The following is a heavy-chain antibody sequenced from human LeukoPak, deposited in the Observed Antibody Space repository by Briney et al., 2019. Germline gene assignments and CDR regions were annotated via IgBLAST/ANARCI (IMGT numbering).Heavy chain of an antibody. Sequence: PSETLSLTCAVYGGSFSGYYWSWIRQPPGKGLEWIGEINHSGSTNYNPSLKSRVTISVDTSKNQFSLKLSSVTAADTAVYYCARETKSGYAFDIWGQGTMVTVSS. D-gene: IGHD3-3*01. CDR1: GGSFSGYY. CDR2: INHSGST. J-gene: IGHJ3*02. CDR3: ARETKSGYAFDI. V-gene: IGHV4-34*01.